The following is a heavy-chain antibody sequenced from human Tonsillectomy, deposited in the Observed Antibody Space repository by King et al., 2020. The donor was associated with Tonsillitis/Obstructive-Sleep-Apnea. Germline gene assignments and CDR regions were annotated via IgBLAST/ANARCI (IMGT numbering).Heavy chain of an antibody. CDR1: RFPFSSYT. CDR2: ISYDGRYK. D-gene: IGHD2-2*01. V-gene: IGHV3-30*04. J-gene: IGHJ2*01. Sequence: VQLVESGGGVVQPGRSLRLSCAASRFPFSSYTFHWVRQAPGKGLEWVALISYDGRYKYYADSVRGRFTISRDNSKNTLYLQMNSLRPEDTAVYYCARVQVVPAAVGWYFHLWRRGTLLTVPS. CDR3: ARVQVVPAAVGWYFHL.